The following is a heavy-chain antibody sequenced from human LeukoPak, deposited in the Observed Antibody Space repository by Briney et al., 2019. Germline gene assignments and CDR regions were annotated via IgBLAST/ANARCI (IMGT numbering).Heavy chain of an antibody. V-gene: IGHV1-46*01. Sequence: ASVKVSCKASGYTLTSYYMHWVRQAPGQGLEWMGIINPSGGSTSYAQKFQGRVTMTRDTSTSTAYMELNRLRSDDTAVYYCATLGEDKTDTPFDYWGQGTLVTVSS. J-gene: IGHJ4*02. D-gene: IGHD3-16*01. CDR1: GYTLTSYY. CDR3: ATLGEDKTDTPFDY. CDR2: INPSGGST.